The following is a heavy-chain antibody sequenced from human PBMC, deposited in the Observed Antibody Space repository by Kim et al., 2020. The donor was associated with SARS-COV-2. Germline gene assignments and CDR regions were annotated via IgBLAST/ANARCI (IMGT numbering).Heavy chain of an antibody. Sequence: SQTLSLTCDIFGDSVSTDIGWNWIRQSPSRGLEWLGSTYYRSKWNKDYAVSVKSRITINSDTSKNQFSLQLHSVTAEDTAVYYCAKGWLKGGFDYWGQGILVTVSS. CDR1: GDSVSTDIG. J-gene: IGHJ4*02. CDR3: AKGWLKGGFDY. D-gene: IGHD5-12*01. V-gene: IGHV6-1*01. CDR2: TYYRSKWNK.